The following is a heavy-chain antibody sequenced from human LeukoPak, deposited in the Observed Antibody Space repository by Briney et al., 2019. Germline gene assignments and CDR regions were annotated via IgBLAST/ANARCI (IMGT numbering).Heavy chain of an antibody. J-gene: IGHJ4*02. Sequence: GGSLRLSCAASGFTFNYAMTWVRQAPGKGLEWVSGISASGASTYYADSVKGRFTISRDNSKNTLYLQMSSLRAEDTAVYYCVKRYSSSWYAHFDYWGQGTLVTVSS. CDR3: VKRYSSSWYAHFDY. CDR2: ISASGAST. D-gene: IGHD6-13*01. V-gene: IGHV3-23*01. CDR1: GFTFNYA.